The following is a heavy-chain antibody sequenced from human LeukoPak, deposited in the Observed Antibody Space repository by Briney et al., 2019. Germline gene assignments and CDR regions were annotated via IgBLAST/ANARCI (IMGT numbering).Heavy chain of an antibody. D-gene: IGHD1-26*01. J-gene: IGHJ4*02. CDR2: ISWNSGSI. CDR1: GFTCDDYA. V-gene: IGHV3-9*01. Sequence: GRSLGLSCAASGFTCDDYAMHWVRQAPGKGLEWVSGISWNSGSIGYADSVKGRFTISRDNAKNSLYLQMKSLRAEDTALYYCAKVNEWELRSGIFDYWGQGTLVTVSS. CDR3: AKVNEWELRSGIFDY.